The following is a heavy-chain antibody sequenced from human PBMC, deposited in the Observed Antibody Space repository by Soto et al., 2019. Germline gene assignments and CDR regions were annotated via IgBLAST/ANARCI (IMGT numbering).Heavy chain of an antibody. J-gene: IGHJ4*02. CDR3: ARDNYGEYLNPDGGFDH. D-gene: IGHD4-17*01. Sequence: GGSLRLSCAASGFTFSSYAMHWVRQAPGKGLEWVAVISYDGSNKYYADSVKGRFTISRDNSKNTLYLQMNSLRAEDTAVYYCARDNYGEYLNPDGGFDHWGQGTLVTVSS. CDR2: ISYDGSNK. CDR1: GFTFSSYA. V-gene: IGHV3-30-3*01.